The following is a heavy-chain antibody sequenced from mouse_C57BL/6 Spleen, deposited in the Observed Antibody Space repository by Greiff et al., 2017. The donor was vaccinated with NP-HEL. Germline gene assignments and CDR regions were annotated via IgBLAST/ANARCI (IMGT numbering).Heavy chain of an antibody. Sequence: QVQLQQPGAELVMPGASVKLSCKASGYTFTSYWMHWVKQRPGQGLEWIGEIDPSDSYTNYNQKFKGKSTLTVDKSSSTAYMQLSSLTSEDSAVYYCASWDRYFDVWGTGATVTVSS. CDR2: IDPSDSYT. D-gene: IGHD4-1*01. CDR1: GYTFTSYW. J-gene: IGHJ1*03. V-gene: IGHV1-69*01. CDR3: ASWDRYFDV.